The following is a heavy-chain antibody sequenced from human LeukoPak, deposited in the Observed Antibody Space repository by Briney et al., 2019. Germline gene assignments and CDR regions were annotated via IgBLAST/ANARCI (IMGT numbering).Heavy chain of an antibody. CDR3: ARVGYSPLGWFDP. CDR1: GYSISSGYY. V-gene: IGHV4-38-2*01. D-gene: IGHD5-18*01. J-gene: IGHJ5*02. CDR2: IYHSGYT. Sequence: KPSETLSLTCAVSGYSISSGYYWGWIRQPPGKGLEWIGSIYHSGYTYYNPSLKSRVTISVDTSKNQFSLKLSSVTAADTAVYYCARVGYSPLGWFDPWGQGTLVTVSS.